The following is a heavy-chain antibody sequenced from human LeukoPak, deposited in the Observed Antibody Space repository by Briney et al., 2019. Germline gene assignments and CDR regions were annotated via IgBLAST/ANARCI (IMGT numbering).Heavy chain of an antibody. CDR1: GGTFSSYA. D-gene: IGHD1-26*01. CDR2: IIPIFGTA. J-gene: IGHJ4*02. CDR3: ARGGSYVYYFDY. Sequence: PVASVKVPCKASGGTFSSYAISWVRQVPGQGLEWMGGIIPIFGTANYAQKFQGRVTITTDESTSTAYMELSSLRSEDTAVYYCARGGSYVYYFDYWGQGTLVTVSS. V-gene: IGHV1-69*05.